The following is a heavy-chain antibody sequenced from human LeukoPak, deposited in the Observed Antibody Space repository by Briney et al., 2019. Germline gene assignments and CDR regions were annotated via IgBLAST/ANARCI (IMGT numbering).Heavy chain of an antibody. CDR2: IYSGGST. Sequence: GGSLRLSCAASGFTFSDYYMSWIRQAPGKGLEWVSVIYSGGSTYYADSVKGRFTISRDNSKNTLYLQMNSLRAEDTAVYYCAREVRGGYCSGGSCYSDAFDIWGQGTMVTVSS. J-gene: IGHJ3*02. CDR3: AREVRGGYCSGGSCYSDAFDI. V-gene: IGHV3-66*01. CDR1: GFTFSDYY. D-gene: IGHD2-15*01.